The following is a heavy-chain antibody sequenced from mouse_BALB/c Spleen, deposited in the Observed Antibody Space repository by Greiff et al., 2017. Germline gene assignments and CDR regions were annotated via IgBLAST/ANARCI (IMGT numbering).Heavy chain of an antibody. D-gene: IGHD1-2*01. V-gene: IGHV5-17*02. Sequence: EVMVEESGGGLVQPGGSRKLSCAASGFTFSSFGMHWVRQAPEKGLEWVAYISSGSSTIYYADAVTGRFTISRDNPKNTLFLQMTSLRSEDTAMYYCARAIRLWYFDVWGEGTTVTVSS. J-gene: IGHJ1*01. CDR2: ISSGSSTI. CDR3: ARAIRLWYFDV. CDR1: GFTFSSFG.